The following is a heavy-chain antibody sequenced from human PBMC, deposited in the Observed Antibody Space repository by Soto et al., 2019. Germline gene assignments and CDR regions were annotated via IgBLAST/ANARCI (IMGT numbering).Heavy chain of an antibody. CDR1: GASLSGYS. Sequence: QVQLQQWGAGLLKPSETLSLTCAVYGASLSGYSWTWIRQPPGKGLEWLGEINHSETTNYNPSLKSRVSISVDTSKNQFSLKLSSVIAADTAVYYCARGIGIGIPVHFDYWGQGTLVTVSS. V-gene: IGHV4-34*01. D-gene: IGHD1-20*01. CDR3: ARGIGIGIPVHFDY. J-gene: IGHJ4*02. CDR2: INHSETT.